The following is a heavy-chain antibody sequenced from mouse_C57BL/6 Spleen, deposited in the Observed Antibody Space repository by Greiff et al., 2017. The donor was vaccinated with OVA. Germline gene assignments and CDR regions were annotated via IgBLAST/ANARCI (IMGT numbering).Heavy chain of an antibody. D-gene: IGHD3-3*01. CDR2: INPNNGGT. J-gene: IGHJ4*01. CDR1: GYTFTDYY. CDR3: ARGLEHYYAMDY. Sequence: EVQLQQSGPELVKPGASVKISCKASGYTFTDYYMNWVKQSHGKSLEWIGDINPNNGGTSYNQKFKGKATLTVDKSSSTAYMELRSLTSEDSAVYYCARGLEHYYAMDYWGQGTSVTVSS. V-gene: IGHV1-26*01.